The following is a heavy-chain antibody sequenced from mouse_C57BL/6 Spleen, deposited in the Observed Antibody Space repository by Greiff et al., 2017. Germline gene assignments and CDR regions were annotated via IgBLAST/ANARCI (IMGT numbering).Heavy chain of an antibody. CDR1: GFTFSDYY. CDR2: INYDGSST. CDR3: ARDGDYGSSPYFDY. J-gene: IGHJ2*01. V-gene: IGHV5-16*01. Sequence: EVKLMESEGGLVQPGSSMKLSCTASGFTFSDYYMAWVRQVPEKGLEWVANINYDGSSTYYLDSLKSRFIISRDNAKNILYLQMSSLKSEDTATYYCARDGDYGSSPYFDYGGQGTTLTVSS. D-gene: IGHD1-1*01.